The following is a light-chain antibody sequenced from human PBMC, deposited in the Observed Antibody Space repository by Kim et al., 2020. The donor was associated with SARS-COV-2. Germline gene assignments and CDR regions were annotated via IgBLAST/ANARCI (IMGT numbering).Light chain of an antibody. CDR2: ERN. Sequence: ALGQTVRITCQGDSLRSYYASWYQLKPGQAPLLVLYERNNRPSGIPDRFSGSSSGNTASLTITGAQAEDEADYYCNSRESGVNHVVFGGGTQLTVL. V-gene: IGLV3-19*01. CDR1: SLRSYY. J-gene: IGLJ2*01. CDR3: NSRESGVNHVV.